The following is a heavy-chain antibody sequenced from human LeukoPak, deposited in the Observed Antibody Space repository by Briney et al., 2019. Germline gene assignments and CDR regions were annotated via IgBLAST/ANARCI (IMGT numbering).Heavy chain of an antibody. J-gene: IGHJ5*02. CDR1: GFTFSTYG. V-gene: IGHV3-23*01. D-gene: IGHD4-23*01. CDR2: ISGNGGST. CDR3: ARDNSVEDTAWWFDP. Sequence: GGTLRLSCAASGFTFSTYGMSWVRQAPGKGLEWVSAISGNGGSTYYADSVKGRFTISRDNSKNTLSLQMNSLRAEDTAVYYCARDNSVEDTAWWFDPWGQGTLVTVSS.